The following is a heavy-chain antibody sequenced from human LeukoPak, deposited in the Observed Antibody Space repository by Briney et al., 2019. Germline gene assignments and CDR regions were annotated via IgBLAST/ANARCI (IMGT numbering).Heavy chain of an antibody. Sequence: PSETLSLTCAVSGGSFSGYYWSWVRQPPGKGLEWIGEINHSGSTNYNPSLKSRVTISVDTSKNQFSLKLSSVTAADTAVYYCARGGTGVYYYYMDVWGKGTTVTVSS. J-gene: IGHJ6*03. CDR3: ARGGTGVYYYYMDV. CDR1: GGSFSGYY. V-gene: IGHV4-34*01. CDR2: INHSGST. D-gene: IGHD1-14*01.